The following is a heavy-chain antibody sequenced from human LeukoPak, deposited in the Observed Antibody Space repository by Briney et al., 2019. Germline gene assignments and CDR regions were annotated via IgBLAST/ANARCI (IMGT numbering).Heavy chain of an antibody. D-gene: IGHD6-13*01. V-gene: IGHV1-3*01. J-gene: IGHJ6*02. CDR2: INAGNGNT. CDR3: ARDYTLRAAAGTGDYYYGMDV. Sequence: ASVKVSCKASGYTFTIYAMDWVRQAPGQRLEWMGWINAGNGNTKYSQKFQGRVTITRDTSASTAYMELSSLRSEDTAVYYCARDYTLRAAAGTGDYYYGMDVWGQGTTVTVSS. CDR1: GYTFTIYA.